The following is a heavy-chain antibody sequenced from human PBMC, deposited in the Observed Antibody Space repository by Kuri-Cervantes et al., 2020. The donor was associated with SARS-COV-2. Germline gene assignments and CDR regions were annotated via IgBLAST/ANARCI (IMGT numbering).Heavy chain of an antibody. CDR2: INPSGGST. CDR3: ARSPSNGDYDGWFDY. D-gene: IGHD4-17*01. J-gene: IGHJ4*02. CDR1: GYTFTSYY. Sequence: ASVKFSCKASGYTFTSYYMHWVRQAPGQGLEWMGIINPSGGSTSYAQKFQGRVTMTRDTSTSTVYMELSSLRSEDTAVYYCARSPSNGDYDGWFDYWGQGTLVTVSS. V-gene: IGHV1-46*01.